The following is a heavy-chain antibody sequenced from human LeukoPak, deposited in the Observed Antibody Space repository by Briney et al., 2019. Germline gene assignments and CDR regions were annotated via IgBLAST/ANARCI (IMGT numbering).Heavy chain of an antibody. CDR2: IYSGGST. D-gene: IGHD3-10*01. CDR1: GFTVSSNY. V-gene: IGHV3-66*01. CDR3: ARGRFGEFDY. J-gene: IGHJ4*02. Sequence: GGSLRLSCPASGFTVSSNYMSWVRQAPGKGLEWVSVIYSGGSTYYADSVKGRFTISRDNSKNTLYLQMNSLRAEDTAVYYCARGRFGEFDYWGQGTLVTVSS.